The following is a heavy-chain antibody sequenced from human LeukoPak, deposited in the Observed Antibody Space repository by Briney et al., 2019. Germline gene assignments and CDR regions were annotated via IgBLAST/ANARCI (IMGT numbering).Heavy chain of an antibody. J-gene: IGHJ4*01. CDR2: ISSSSSYI. V-gene: IGHV3-21*01. D-gene: IGHD6-13*01. Sequence: GGSLRLSCAASGFTFSSYSMNWVRQAPGKGLEWVSSISSSSSYIYYADSVKGRFTISRDNAKNSLYLQMNSLRAEDTAVYYCARAVIAAEHADYWGQEPWSPSPQ. CDR1: GFTFSSYS. CDR3: ARAVIAAEHADY.